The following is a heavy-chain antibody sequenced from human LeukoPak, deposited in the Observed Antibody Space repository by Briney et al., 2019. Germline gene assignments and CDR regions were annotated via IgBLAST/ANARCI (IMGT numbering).Heavy chain of an antibody. CDR1: GYTFTGYY. Sequence: GASVKVSCKASGYTFTGYYLHWVRQAPGQGLEWMGIINPSGGSTSYAQKFQGRVTMTRDMSTSTVYMELSSLRSEDTAVYYCARDICSGGSCYLTCDYWGQGTLVTVSS. V-gene: IGHV1-46*01. CDR3: ARDICSGGSCYLTCDY. CDR2: INPSGGST. D-gene: IGHD2-15*01. J-gene: IGHJ4*02.